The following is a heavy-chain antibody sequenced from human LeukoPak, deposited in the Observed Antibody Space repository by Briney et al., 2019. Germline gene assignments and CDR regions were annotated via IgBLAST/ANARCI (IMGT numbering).Heavy chain of an antibody. Sequence: PGGSLRLSCAASGFTFSDYSMNWVRQAPGKGLEWVSYISSRGNTIYYADSVKGRFTISRDNSKNTLYLQMNSLRAEDTAVYYCAKDIPASYKHFDYWGQGTLVTVSS. CDR1: GFTFSDYS. J-gene: IGHJ4*02. CDR2: ISSRGNTI. CDR3: AKDIPASYKHFDY. V-gene: IGHV3-48*01. D-gene: IGHD1-1*01.